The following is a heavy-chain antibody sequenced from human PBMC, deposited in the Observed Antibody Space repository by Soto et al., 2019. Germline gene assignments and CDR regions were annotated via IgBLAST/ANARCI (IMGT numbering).Heavy chain of an antibody. Sequence: SETLSLTGAVYGGSLSGYYWRWSRQPPGKGLEWIGEINHSGSTNYNPSLKSRVTISVDTSKNQFSLKLSSVTAADTAVYYCARGSDCSSTSCWFDPWGQGALGTVAS. CDR2: INHSGST. J-gene: IGHJ5*02. V-gene: IGHV4-34*01. CDR3: ARGSDCSSTSCWFDP. D-gene: IGHD2-2*01. CDR1: GGSLSGYY.